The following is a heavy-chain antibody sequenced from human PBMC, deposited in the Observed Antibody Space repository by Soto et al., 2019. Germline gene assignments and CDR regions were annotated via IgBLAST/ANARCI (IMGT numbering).Heavy chain of an antibody. J-gene: IGHJ4*02. CDR2: IYHSGST. CDR3: ARDPPGPGMGYFDY. CDR1: GGSISSSNW. Sequence: SETLSLTCAVSGGSISSSNWWSWVRQPPGKGLEWIGEIYHSGSTNYNPSLKSRVTISVDKSKNQFSLKLSSVTAADTAVYYCARDPPGPGMGYFDYWGQGTLVTVSS. V-gene: IGHV4-4*02.